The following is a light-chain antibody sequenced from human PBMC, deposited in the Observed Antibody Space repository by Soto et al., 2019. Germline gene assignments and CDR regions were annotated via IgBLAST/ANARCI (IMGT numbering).Light chain of an antibody. Sequence: QSVLTQPASVSGSPGQSITISCTGTSSDVGGYNYVSWYQLHPGKAPKLIIYEVNNRPSGLSNRFSGSKSGNTASLTISGLQADDEGDYYCSSYAGSYTRFGGGTKLTVL. V-gene: IGLV2-14*01. CDR2: EVN. J-gene: IGLJ2*01. CDR1: SSDVGGYNY. CDR3: SSYAGSYTR.